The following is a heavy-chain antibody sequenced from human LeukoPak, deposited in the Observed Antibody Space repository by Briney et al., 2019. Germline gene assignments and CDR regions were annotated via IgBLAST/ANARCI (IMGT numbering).Heavy chain of an antibody. J-gene: IGHJ6*03. CDR2: INHSGST. Sequence: PSETLSLTCAVYGGSFSGYYWSWIRQPPGKGLEWIGEINHSGSTNYNPSLKSRVTISVDTSKNQFSLKLSSVTAADTAVYYCAILGYCSSTSCPGGYYYYYMDVWGKGTTVTVSS. CDR3: AILGYCSSTSCPGGYYYYYMDV. CDR1: GGSFSGYY. D-gene: IGHD2-2*01. V-gene: IGHV4-34*01.